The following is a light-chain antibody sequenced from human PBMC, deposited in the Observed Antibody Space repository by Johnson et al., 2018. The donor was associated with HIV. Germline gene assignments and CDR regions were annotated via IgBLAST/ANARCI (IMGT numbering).Light chain of an antibody. CDR1: RSNIGNNY. CDR3: RVWDASLSPHYV. V-gene: IGLV1-51*01. CDR2: HTN. Sequence: QSVLTQPPSVSAAPGQKVTISCSGSRSNIGNNYVSWYQQLPAPAPKLLISHTNKRPSGIPDRFSGSTSGTSATLAITGLQPGDETDCYCRVWDASLSPHYVFGTGTTITVL. J-gene: IGLJ1*01.